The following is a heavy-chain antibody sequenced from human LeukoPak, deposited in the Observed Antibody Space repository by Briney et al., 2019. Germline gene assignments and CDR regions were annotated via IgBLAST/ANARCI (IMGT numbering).Heavy chain of an antibody. Sequence: GASVKVSCKASGYTFTSYAISWVRQAPGQGLEWMGWVSTYNGNTNSAQKLQGGVTMTTGTSTTTAYMELRTLRSDDTAVYYCARMDGYYASGSYHFDYWGQGTLVTVSS. V-gene: IGHV1-18*01. CDR1: GYTFTSYA. CDR3: ARMDGYYASGSYHFDY. D-gene: IGHD3-10*01. CDR2: VSTYNGNT. J-gene: IGHJ4*02.